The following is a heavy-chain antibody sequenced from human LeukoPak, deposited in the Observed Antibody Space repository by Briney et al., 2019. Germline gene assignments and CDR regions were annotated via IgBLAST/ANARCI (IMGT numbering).Heavy chain of an antibody. J-gene: IGHJ4*02. Sequence: GGSLRLSCAASGFTLSSYALSWVRQAPGMGLEWVTGFSVSTGRTYYADSVKGRFTVSRDTSQNTLSLQMSCLTAEDTALYFCAKDLIRDLLSDFDFWGQGILVTVSS. D-gene: IGHD2-15*01. CDR1: GFTLSSYA. CDR3: AKDLIRDLLSDFDF. V-gene: IGHV3-23*01. CDR2: FSVSTGRT.